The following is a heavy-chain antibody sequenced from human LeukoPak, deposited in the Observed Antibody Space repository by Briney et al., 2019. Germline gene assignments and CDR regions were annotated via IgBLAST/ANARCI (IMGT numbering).Heavy chain of an antibody. V-gene: IGHV1-18*01. J-gene: IGHJ4*02. CDR3: ARVLPRLSWGEFDY. Sequence: ASVKVSCKASGYTFTTYGISWVRQAPGQGLEWMGWISAYSANTNYIQSLQGRVTISTGTSTSTAYMELRSLRSDDTGVYYCARVLPRLSWGEFDYWGQGTLVTVSS. D-gene: IGHD3-16*01. CDR2: ISAYSANT. CDR1: GYTFTTYG.